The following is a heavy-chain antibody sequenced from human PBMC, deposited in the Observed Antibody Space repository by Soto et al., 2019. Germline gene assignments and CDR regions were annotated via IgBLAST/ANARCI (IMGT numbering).Heavy chain of an antibody. CDR2: ISSSSSTI. CDR1: GFTFSSYS. V-gene: IGHV3-48*02. J-gene: IGHJ6*03. CDR3: ARVTYGSGSYPYYYYYYYMDV. D-gene: IGHD3-10*01. Sequence: GGSLRLSCAASGFTFSSYSMNWVRQAPGKGLEWVSYISSSSSTIYYADSVKGRFTISRDNAKNSLYLQMNSLRDEDTAVYYCARVTYGSGSYPYYYYYYYMDVWGKGTTVTVSS.